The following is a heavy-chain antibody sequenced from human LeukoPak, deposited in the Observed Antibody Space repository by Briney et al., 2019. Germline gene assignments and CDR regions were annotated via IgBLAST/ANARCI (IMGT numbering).Heavy chain of an antibody. CDR2: ISGSGGST. Sequence: GGSLRLSCVASGVTLSNYAMSWARQAPGKGLEWVSAISGSGGSTYYADSVKGRFTISRDNSKNTLYLQMNSLRAEDTAVYYCAKVRDFWSGYSYYFDYWGQGTLVTVSS. D-gene: IGHD3-3*01. V-gene: IGHV3-23*01. CDR1: GVTLSNYA. J-gene: IGHJ4*02. CDR3: AKVRDFWSGYSYYFDY.